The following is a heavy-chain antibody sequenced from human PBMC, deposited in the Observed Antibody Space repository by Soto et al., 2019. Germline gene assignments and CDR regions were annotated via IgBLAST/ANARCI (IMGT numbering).Heavy chain of an antibody. CDR3: AKDAGSNYYCSVSYYPITSFVY. CDR2: ISGSGGST. V-gene: IGHV3-23*01. D-gene: IGHD3-10*01. J-gene: IGHJ4*02. Sequence: GGSLRLSCAASGFTFSSYAMSWVRQAPGKGLEWVSAISGSGGSTYYADSVKGRFTISRDNSKNTLYLQMNSLRAEDTAVYYCAKDAGSNYYCSVSYYPITSFVYWCPGPRVTVSS. CDR1: GFTFSSYA.